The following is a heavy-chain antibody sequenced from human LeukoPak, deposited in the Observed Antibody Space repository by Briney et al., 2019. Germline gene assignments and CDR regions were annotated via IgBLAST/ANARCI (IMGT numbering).Heavy chain of an antibody. V-gene: IGHV3-23*01. Sequence: GGSLRLSCAASGFTFRSYALSWVRQAPGKGLEWVSSISGGGGSTYYADSVKGRFTISRDSSKNTLYLQMNSLRAEDTAVYYCANGLAYCGGDCYAGFDYWGQGTLVTVSS. CDR2: ISGGGGST. D-gene: IGHD2-21*02. CDR3: ANGLAYCGGDCYAGFDY. CDR1: GFTFRSYA. J-gene: IGHJ4*02.